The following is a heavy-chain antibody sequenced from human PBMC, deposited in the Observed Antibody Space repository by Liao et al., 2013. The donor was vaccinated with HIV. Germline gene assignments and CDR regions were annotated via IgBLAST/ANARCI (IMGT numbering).Heavy chain of an antibody. D-gene: IGHD7-27*01. Sequence: QLQLQESGPGLVKPSETLSLTCSVSNGSISTSIYYWGWIRQPPGKGLEWIGSIYYSGNTYYNPSLKSRVTISVDTSKNQFSLILRSVTAADTAVYYCARVRELGIASWGQGTLVTISS. CDR1: NGSISTSIYY. CDR3: ARVRELGIAS. V-gene: IGHV4-39*07. J-gene: IGHJ4*02. CDR2: IYYSGNT.